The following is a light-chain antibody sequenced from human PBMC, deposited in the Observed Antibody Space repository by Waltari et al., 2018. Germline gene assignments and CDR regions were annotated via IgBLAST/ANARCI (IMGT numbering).Light chain of an antibody. CDR1: NSAVDAYKY. J-gene: IGLJ2*01. V-gene: IGLV2-14*01. CDR2: KAG. CDR3: SSSFSGRAPVL. Sequence: QSALTQPASVSGSPGQSITISCTVTNSAVDAYKYVSWYQHHPGKAPKHIIYKAGHRPSGVANRFSGSKSGNTASLTISGLQAEDEAHYYCSSSFSGRAPVLFGGGTKLTVL.